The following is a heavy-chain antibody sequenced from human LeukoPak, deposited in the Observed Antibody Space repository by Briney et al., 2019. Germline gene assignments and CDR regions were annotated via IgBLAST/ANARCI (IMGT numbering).Heavy chain of an antibody. CDR3: ARGGGYYDSSGYSPAPGGSSHFDY. CDR1: GYTFTSYY. Sequence: GASVEVSCKASGYTFTSYYMHWVRQAPGQGLEWMGIINPSGGSTSYAQKFQGRVTMTRDTSTSTVYMELSSLRSEDTAVYYCARGGGYYDSSGYSPAPGGSSHFDYWGQGTLVTVSS. J-gene: IGHJ4*02. CDR2: INPSGGST. D-gene: IGHD3-22*01. V-gene: IGHV1-46*01.